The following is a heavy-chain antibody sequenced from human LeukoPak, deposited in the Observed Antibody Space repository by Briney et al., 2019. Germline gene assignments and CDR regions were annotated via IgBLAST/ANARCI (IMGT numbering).Heavy chain of an antibody. Sequence: PQASVKVSCKASGYTFTSYYMHWVRQAPGQGLEWMGIINPSGGGTSYAQKFQGRVTMTRDTSTSTVYMELSSLRSEDTAVYYCARATYCSSTTCYYFFDYWGQGTLVTVSS. V-gene: IGHV1-46*01. CDR2: INPSGGGT. CDR1: GYTFTSYY. D-gene: IGHD2-2*01. J-gene: IGHJ4*02. CDR3: ARATYCSSTTCYYFFDY.